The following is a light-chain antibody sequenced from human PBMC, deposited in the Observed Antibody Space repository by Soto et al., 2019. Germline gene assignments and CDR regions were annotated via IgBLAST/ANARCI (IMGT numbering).Light chain of an antibody. CDR1: QSVSGSS. CDR2: GAS. J-gene: IGKJ1*01. CDR3: QQYDTSPWT. V-gene: IGKV3-20*01. Sequence: EILLTQSPGTLSLSPGERVTLSCRASQSVSGSSLAWYQQKPGQAPRLVIYGASTRAPGIPDRFTGRGSGTDFTVTISRLEPEDFAVYYCQQYDTSPWTFGQGTKVEIK.